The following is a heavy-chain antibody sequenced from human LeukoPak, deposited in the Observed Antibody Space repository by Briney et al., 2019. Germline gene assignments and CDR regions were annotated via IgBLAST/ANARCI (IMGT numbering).Heavy chain of an antibody. CDR2: IYYSGST. D-gene: IGHD6-25*01. CDR3: ARALAATDAFDI. V-gene: IGHV4-59*01. J-gene: IGHJ3*02. Sequence: SETLSLTXTVSGGSISSYYWSWIRQPPGKGLEWIRYIYYSGSTNYNPSLKSRVTISVDTSKNQFSLKLSSVTAADTAVYYCARALAATDAFDIWGQGTMVTVSS. CDR1: GGSISSYY.